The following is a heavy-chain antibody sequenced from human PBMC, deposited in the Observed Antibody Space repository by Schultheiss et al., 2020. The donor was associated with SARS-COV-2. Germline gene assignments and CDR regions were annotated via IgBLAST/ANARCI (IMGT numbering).Heavy chain of an antibody. J-gene: IGHJ6*02. CDR2: ISGSGGST. CDR1: GFTFSSYA. CDR3: ARDRTIFGVVRGQLYAMDV. V-gene: IGHV3-23*01. Sequence: GGSLRLSCAASGFTFSSYAMSWVRQAPGKGLEWVSAISGSGGSTYYADSVKGRFTISRDNSKNTLFLQMNSLRPEDTALYYCARDRTIFGVVRGQLYAMDVWGQGTTVTVSS. D-gene: IGHD3-3*01.